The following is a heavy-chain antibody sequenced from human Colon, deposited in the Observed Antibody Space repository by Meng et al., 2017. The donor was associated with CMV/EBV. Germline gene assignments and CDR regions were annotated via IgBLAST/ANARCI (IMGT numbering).Heavy chain of an antibody. CDR2: ISSGASTI. CDR3: AREENGYWTFDS. Sequence: CAASVFTFSYYYLSRIRQAPGKGLEWIAYISSGASTIHYADSVKGLITISRDNAKSSLYMQMNSLRAEDSAVDYGAREENGYWTFDSWGQGTLVTVSS. CDR1: VFTFSYYY. V-gene: IGHV3-11*01. D-gene: IGHD5-18*01. J-gene: IGHJ4*02.